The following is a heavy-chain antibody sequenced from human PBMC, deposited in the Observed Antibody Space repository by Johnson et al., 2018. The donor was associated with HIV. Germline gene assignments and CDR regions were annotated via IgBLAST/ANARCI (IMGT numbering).Heavy chain of an antibody. J-gene: IGHJ3*02. CDR3: ARREGTTGTFSAFDI. Sequence: VQLVESGGGVERPGGSLRLSCVASGFTFDDYGMSWVRQAPGKGLEWVSGINWNGGSTGYADSVKGRFTISRDNAKNSLYLQMNSLRAEDTALYYCARREGTTGTFSAFDIWGQGTMVTVSS. CDR1: GFTFDDYG. D-gene: IGHD1-1*01. V-gene: IGHV3-20*04. CDR2: INWNGGST.